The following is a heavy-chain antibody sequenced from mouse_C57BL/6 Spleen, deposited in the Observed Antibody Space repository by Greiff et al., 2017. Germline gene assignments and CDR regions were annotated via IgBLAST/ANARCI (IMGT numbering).Heavy chain of an antibody. CDR1: GFTFSDYY. CDR2: INYDGSST. D-gene: IGHD3-2*02. Sequence: EVKLVESEGGLVQPGSSMKLSCTASGFTFSDYYMAWVRQVPEKGLEWVANINYDGSSTYYLDSLKSRFIISRDNAKNILYLQMSSLKSEDTATYYCARVAQALYAMDYWGQGTSVTVSS. V-gene: IGHV5-16*01. CDR3: ARVAQALYAMDY. J-gene: IGHJ4*01.